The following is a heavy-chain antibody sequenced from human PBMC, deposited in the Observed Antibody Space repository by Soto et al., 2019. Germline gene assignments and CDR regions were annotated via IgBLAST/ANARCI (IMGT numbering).Heavy chain of an antibody. D-gene: IGHD3-10*01. V-gene: IGHV3-33*01. CDR1: GFTFSSYG. CDR3: ARDQPLGESSMDV. CDR2: IWYDGSNK. J-gene: IGHJ6*02. Sequence: QVQLVESGGGVVQPGRSLRLSCAASGFTFSSYGMHWVRQAPGKGLEWVAVIWYDGSNKYYADSVKGRFTISRDNYKNTLYLQMNNLRDEETAVYYCARDQPLGESSMDVWGQGTTDSVSS.